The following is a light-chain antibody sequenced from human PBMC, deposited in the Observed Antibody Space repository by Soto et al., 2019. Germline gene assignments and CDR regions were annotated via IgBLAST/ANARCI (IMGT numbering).Light chain of an antibody. CDR1: QSISSSF. V-gene: IGKV3-20*01. CDR2: GAS. Sequence: EIVLPQSPGILSLSPGESASLSRGASQSISSSFLAWYQQKPGQDPRLLIYGASSRATGIPDRFSGTGSETDFTLTISRLEPEDFAVYYCKQYGSSPTFGGGTKVDIK. CDR3: KQYGSSPT. J-gene: IGKJ4*01.